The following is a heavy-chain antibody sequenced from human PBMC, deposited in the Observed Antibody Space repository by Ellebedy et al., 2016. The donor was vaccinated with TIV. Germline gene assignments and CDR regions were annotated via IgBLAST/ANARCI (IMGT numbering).Heavy chain of an antibody. V-gene: IGHV4-59*12. D-gene: IGHD2-15*01. J-gene: IGHJ4*02. Sequence: MPSETLSLTCTVSGGSIRDYYWTWIRQPPGKGLEWIGFIHDSGTTTYNPSLESRVTISLDKSNNQFSLNLRSVTAADTAIYYCARDKAAAAFDYWGQGSRVIVSS. CDR2: IHDSGTT. CDR3: ARDKAAAAFDY. CDR1: GGSIRDYY.